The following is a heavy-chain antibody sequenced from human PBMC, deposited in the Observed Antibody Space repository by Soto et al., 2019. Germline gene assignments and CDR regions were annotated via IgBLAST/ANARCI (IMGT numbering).Heavy chain of an antibody. Sequence: QVQLQESGPGLVKPSETLSLTCSVSGGYITGYYWSWIRQPPGKGLEWIGYIYYSGSTNYNPSLKSRITISVDTSKNQVYLKLSSVTAADTAVYYCARSPGWYFDLWGRGTLVTVSS. CDR2: IYYSGST. CDR3: ARSPGWYFDL. CDR1: GGYITGYY. J-gene: IGHJ2*01. V-gene: IGHV4-59*01.